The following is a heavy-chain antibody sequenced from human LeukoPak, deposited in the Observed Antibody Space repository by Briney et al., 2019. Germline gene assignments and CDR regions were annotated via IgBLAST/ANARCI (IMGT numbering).Heavy chain of an antibody. CDR3: ARDRLSGSLGLTGYFDL. CDR1: GYTFTGYY. Sequence: ASVKVSCKASGYTFTGYYMHWVRQAPGQGLEWMGWINPNSGGTNYAQKFQGRVTMTRDTSISTAYMELSRLRSDGTAVYYCARDRLSGSLGLTGYFDLWGRGTLVTVSS. J-gene: IGHJ2*01. V-gene: IGHV1-2*02. D-gene: IGHD1-26*01. CDR2: INPNSGGT.